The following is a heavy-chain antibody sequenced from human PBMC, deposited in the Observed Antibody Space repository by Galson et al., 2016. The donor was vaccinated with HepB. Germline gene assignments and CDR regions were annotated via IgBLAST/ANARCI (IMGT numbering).Heavy chain of an antibody. CDR3: ATSDSGGDTFVDV. J-gene: IGHJ3*01. V-gene: IGHV3-48*02. Sequence: SLRLSCAASGFTFSSYGMNWIRQAPGKGLERVSYISRGSGTIYYADSVRGRFTVSRDNARNSLYLQMNSLRDEDTAVYYCATSDSGGDTFVDVWGQGTVVTVSS. CDR1: GFTFSSYG. D-gene: IGHD4-23*01. CDR2: ISRGSGTI.